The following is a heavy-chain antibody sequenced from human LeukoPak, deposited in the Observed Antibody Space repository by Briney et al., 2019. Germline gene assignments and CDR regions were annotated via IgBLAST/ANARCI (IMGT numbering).Heavy chain of an antibody. Sequence: GGSLRLSCAASGFTFSSYGMHWVRQAPGKGLEWVAFIRYDGSNKYYADSVKGRFTISRDNSKNTLYLQMNSLGAEDTAVYYCAAPRYDILTGYYSREGYMDVWGKGTTVTISS. V-gene: IGHV3-30*02. CDR2: IRYDGSNK. D-gene: IGHD3-9*01. J-gene: IGHJ6*03. CDR1: GFTFSSYG. CDR3: AAPRYDILTGYYSREGYMDV.